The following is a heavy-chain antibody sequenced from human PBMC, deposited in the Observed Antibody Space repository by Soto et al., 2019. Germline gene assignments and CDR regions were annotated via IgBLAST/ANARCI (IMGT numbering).Heavy chain of an antibody. Sequence: QVQLVESGGGVVQPGGSLRLSCAASGFTFSNYDMHWVRQAPGKGLEWVARISYAGFKESYGDSVKGRFAISRENSKNTLYLQMHSLRHDDTAIYYCANADGDFDFSFYDMDVWGQGATVTVSS. V-gene: IGHV3-30*18. CDR3: ANADGDFDFSFYDMDV. J-gene: IGHJ6*02. D-gene: IGHD4-17*01. CDR1: GFTFSNYD. CDR2: ISYAGFKE.